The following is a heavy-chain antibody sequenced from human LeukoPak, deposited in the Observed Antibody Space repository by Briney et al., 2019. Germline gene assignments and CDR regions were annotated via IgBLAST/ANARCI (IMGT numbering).Heavy chain of an antibody. V-gene: IGHV3-23*01. CDR3: AKDLGRITMIVVVITLDY. Sequence: GGSLRLSCAASGFTFSSYAMSWVRQAPGKGLEWASAISGSGGSTYYADSVKGRFTISRDNSKNTLYLQMNSPRAEDTAVYYCAKDLGRITMIVVVITLDYWGQGTLVTVSS. D-gene: IGHD3-22*01. CDR1: GFTFSSYA. CDR2: ISGSGGST. J-gene: IGHJ4*02.